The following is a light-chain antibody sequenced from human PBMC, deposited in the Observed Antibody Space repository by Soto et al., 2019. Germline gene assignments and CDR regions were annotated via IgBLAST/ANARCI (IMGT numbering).Light chain of an antibody. CDR3: QQYGDSPPYS. V-gene: IGKV3-20*01. J-gene: IGKJ2*03. CDR2: GAS. CDR1: QSVTSNS. Sequence: EIVLTQSPGTLSLSPGERAALSCRASQSVTSNSVAWYQQRPGQAPRLLIYGASSRAAGIPDRFSGSGSGTGVTLTISRLEPDDFAVYFCQQYGDSPPYSFGQGTKMEIK.